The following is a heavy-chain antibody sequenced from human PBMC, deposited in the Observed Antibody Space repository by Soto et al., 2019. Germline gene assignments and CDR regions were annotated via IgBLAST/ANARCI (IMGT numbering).Heavy chain of an antibody. Sequence: ASVKVSCKASGYTFTSYGSSWVRQAPGQGLEWMGWISAYNGNTNYAQKLQGRVTMTTDTSTSTAYMELRSLRSDDTAVYYCARILGIAVAGTDFDYWGQGTLVTVSS. D-gene: IGHD6-19*01. V-gene: IGHV1-18*01. CDR1: GYTFTSYG. J-gene: IGHJ4*02. CDR2: ISAYNGNT. CDR3: ARILGIAVAGTDFDY.